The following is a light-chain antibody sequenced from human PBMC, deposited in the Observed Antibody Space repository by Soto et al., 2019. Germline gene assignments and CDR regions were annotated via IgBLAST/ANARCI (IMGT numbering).Light chain of an antibody. CDR2: SNN. J-gene: IGLJ2*01. CDR1: SSNIGSNT. CDR3: AAWDDSLNGVV. V-gene: IGLV1-44*01. Sequence: QSVLTQPPSASGTPGQRVTISCSGSSSNIGSNTVNWYQQLPGTAPKLLIYSNNQRPSGVPDRFSGSKSGTSASLAISGLHAEAEADYYCAAWDDSLNGVVFGGGTQLTVL.